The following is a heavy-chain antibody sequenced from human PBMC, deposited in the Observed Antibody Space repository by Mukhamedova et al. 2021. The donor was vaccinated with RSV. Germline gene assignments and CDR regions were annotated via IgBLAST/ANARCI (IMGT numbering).Heavy chain of an antibody. J-gene: IGHJ4*02. Sequence: GLEWVAVISYDGSNKYYADSVKGRFTISRDNSKNTLYLQMNSLRAEDTAVYYCARDFQRGFDYWGQGTVVIVCS. V-gene: IGHV3-30*01. CDR3: ARDFQRGFDY. CDR2: ISYDGSNK.